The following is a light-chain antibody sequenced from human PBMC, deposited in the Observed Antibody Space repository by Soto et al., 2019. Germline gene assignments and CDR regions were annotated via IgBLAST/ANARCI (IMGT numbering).Light chain of an antibody. CDR2: DAS. CDR3: QQYNTYLTWT. Sequence: TRMTQSPSTLSASVGDRVTITCRASQSVSMWLAWFQQKPGKAPRLLIYDASKLESGAPSRFSGSGSGTEFTLTISSLQPEDSATYYCQQYNTYLTWTFGQGTKVDIK. J-gene: IGKJ1*01. CDR1: QSVSMW. V-gene: IGKV1-5*01.